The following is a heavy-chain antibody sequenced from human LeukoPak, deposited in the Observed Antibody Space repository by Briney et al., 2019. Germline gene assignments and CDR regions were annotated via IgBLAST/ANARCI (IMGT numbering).Heavy chain of an antibody. CDR3: ARLGTDIRIAPMDV. D-gene: IGHD2-21*02. J-gene: IGHJ6*03. Sequence: PGGSLRLYCTASGFTFSDYNMNWVRHAPGKGLEWVSSISGLSSHLYYADSVKGRFTISRDNAKNSLYLQMNSLRAEDTAVYYCARLGTDIRIAPMDVWGKGTTVTVSS. CDR2: ISGLSSHL. V-gene: IGHV3-21*01. CDR1: GFTFSDYN.